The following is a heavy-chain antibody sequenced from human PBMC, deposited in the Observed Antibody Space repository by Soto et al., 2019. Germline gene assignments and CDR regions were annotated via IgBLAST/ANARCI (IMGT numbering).Heavy chain of an antibody. CDR2: IRNKAKSYTT. CDR3: ARDGYPSLYGGKSWVPCDI. D-gene: IGHD4-17*01. V-gene: IGHV3-72*01. Sequence: PDESLRPSRAPSGFTFSDHYQDSLRLAPGTGLEWVGPIRNKAKSYTTEYDASVKGRFTISRDDSKESVDLQMNSLKIEDTAVYYFARDGYPSLYGGKSWVPCDIWGQGT. CDR1: GFTFSDHY. J-gene: IGHJ3*02.